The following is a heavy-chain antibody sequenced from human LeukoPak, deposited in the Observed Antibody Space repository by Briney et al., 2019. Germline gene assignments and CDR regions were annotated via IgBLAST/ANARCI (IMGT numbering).Heavy chain of an antibody. J-gene: IGHJ4*02. CDR2: IKEDGTET. V-gene: IGHV3-7*03. D-gene: IGHD6-13*01. CDR3: AKRLGGIAAH. CDR1: GFMFSSNW. Sequence: GESLRLSCAASGFMFSSNWMSWVRLAPGKGLEWVANIKEDGTETYYVDSVKGRFTISRDNAKNSLYLQMNSLRVEDTAVYYCAKRLGGIAAHWGQGTLVTVSS.